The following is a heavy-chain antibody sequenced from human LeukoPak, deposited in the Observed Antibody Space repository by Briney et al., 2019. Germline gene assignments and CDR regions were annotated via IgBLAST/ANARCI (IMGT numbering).Heavy chain of an antibody. CDR1: GFAFSNRY. CDR2: TRNKANNYTT. Sequence: GGSLRLSCAASGFAFSNRYMDWVRQAPGKGLDWVGRTRNKANNYTTGYAASVKGRFTISRDDSKNSLYPQMNSLKTEDTAVYYCVLDRGGGGVSVNRGKWGQGTLVTVSS. J-gene: IGHJ4*02. CDR3: VLDRGGGGVSVNRGK. V-gene: IGHV3-72*01. D-gene: IGHD3-16*02.